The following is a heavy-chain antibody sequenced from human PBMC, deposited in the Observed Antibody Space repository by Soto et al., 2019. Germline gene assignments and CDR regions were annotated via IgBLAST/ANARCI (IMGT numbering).Heavy chain of an antibody. J-gene: IGHJ6*02. CDR2: IYYSGIT. CDR3: ARYKSNYYYGMDV. V-gene: IGHV4-59*01. D-gene: IGHD1-20*01. CDR1: GGSISNYY. Sequence: PSETLSLTCTVSGGSISNYYWSWIRQPPGKGLEWIEYIYYSGITNYNPSLKSRVTISVDTSKNQFSLKLSSVTAADTAVYYCARYKSNYYYGMDVWGQGTTVTVSS.